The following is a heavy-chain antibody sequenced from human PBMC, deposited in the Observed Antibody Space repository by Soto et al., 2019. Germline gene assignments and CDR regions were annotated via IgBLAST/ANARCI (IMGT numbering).Heavy chain of an antibody. CDR3: ARXGNAQGGDYYYYYGMDV. J-gene: IGHJ6*02. CDR2: ISAYNGNT. V-gene: IGHV1-18*04. D-gene: IGHD1-1*01. Sequence: ASVKVSCKASGYTFTSYGISWVRQAPGQGLEWMGWISAYNGNTNYAQKLQGRVTMTTDTSTSTAYMELRSLRSDDTAVYYCARXGNAQGGDYYYYYGMDVWGQGTTVTVSS. CDR1: GYTFTSYG.